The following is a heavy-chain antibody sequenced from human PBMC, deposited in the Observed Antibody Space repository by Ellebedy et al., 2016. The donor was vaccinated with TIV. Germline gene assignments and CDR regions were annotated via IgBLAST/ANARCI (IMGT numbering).Heavy chain of an antibody. CDR1: GFTFSSYG. D-gene: IGHD1-26*01. Sequence: GESLKISCAASGFTFSSYGMFWVRQAPGKGLEWVALIWYDGSNKYYADSVKGRFTISRDNSKNTLYLQMSSLRAEDTAVYYCARYPGRWEQQHYFDHWGQGTLVTVSS. J-gene: IGHJ4*02. CDR2: IWYDGSNK. V-gene: IGHV3-33*01. CDR3: ARYPGRWEQQHYFDH.